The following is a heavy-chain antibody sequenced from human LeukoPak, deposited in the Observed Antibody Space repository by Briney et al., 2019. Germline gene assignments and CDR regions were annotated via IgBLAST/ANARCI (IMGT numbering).Heavy chain of an antibody. V-gene: IGHV4-59*01. J-gene: IGHJ4*02. Sequence: SETLSLTCTVSGGSISSYYWSWIRQPPGKGLEWIGNIYYSGSTNYNPSLKSRVTISVDTSKNQFSLKLSSLTAADTAVYYCARVKSSGWGIGFAYWGQGTLVTVSS. CDR2: IYYSGST. CDR3: ARVKSSGWGIGFAY. CDR1: GGSISSYY. D-gene: IGHD6-19*01.